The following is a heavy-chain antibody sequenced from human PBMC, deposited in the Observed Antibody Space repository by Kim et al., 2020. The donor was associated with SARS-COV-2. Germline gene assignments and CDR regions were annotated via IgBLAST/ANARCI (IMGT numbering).Heavy chain of an antibody. CDR1: GFTFSSYS. J-gene: IGHJ6*02. V-gene: IGHV3-48*02. CDR2: ISSSSSTI. CDR3: ARDASPGYYYYGMDV. D-gene: IGHD2-2*01. Sequence: GGSLRLSCAASGFTFSSYSMNWVRQAPGKGLEWVSYISSSSSTIYYADSVKGRFTISRDNAKNSLYLQMNSLRDEDTAVYYCARDASPGYYYYGMDVWGQGTTVTVSS.